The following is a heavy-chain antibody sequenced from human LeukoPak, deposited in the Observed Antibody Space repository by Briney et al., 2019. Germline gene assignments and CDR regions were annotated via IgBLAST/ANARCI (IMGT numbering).Heavy chain of an antibody. CDR2: ISSSSEYI. CDR3: ARDPRGGSEIDY. Sequence: PGGSLRLSCAASGFTFGTYAMNWVRQAPGKGLEWVSSISSSSEYILYADSVEGRFTISRDNAKNSVYLQMNSLRAEDTAVYYCARDPRGGSEIDYWGQGTLVTVSS. D-gene: IGHD1-26*01. CDR1: GFTFGTYA. J-gene: IGHJ4*02. V-gene: IGHV3-21*04.